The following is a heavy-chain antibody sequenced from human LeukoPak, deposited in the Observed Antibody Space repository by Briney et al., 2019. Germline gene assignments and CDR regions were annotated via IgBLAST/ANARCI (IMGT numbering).Heavy chain of an antibody. V-gene: IGHV3-21*01. CDR1: RFTFSSYS. CDR2: ISGTSHYI. J-gene: IGHJ6*03. Sequence: TGGSLRLSCAASRFTFSSYSMNWVRQAPGKGLEWVSSISGTSHYIYYADSVKGRFTISRDNAKNSRYLQMNSLRAEDTAVYYCARDEERYYGSGRDYMDVWGKGTTVTVSS. D-gene: IGHD3-10*01. CDR3: ARDEERYYGSGRDYMDV.